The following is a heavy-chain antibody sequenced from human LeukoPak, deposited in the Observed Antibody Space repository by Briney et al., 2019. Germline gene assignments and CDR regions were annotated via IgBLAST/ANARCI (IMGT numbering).Heavy chain of an antibody. CDR3: AGSPSNGDYVDY. CDR2: INPSGGST. J-gene: IGHJ4*02. V-gene: IGHV1-46*01. D-gene: IGHD4-17*01. CDR1: GYTFTSYY. Sequence: ASVKVSCKASGYTFTSYYMHWVRQAPGQGLEWMGIINPSGGSTSYAQKFQGRVTMTRDTSTSTVYMELSSLRSEDTAVYYRAGSPSNGDYVDYWGQGTLVTVSS.